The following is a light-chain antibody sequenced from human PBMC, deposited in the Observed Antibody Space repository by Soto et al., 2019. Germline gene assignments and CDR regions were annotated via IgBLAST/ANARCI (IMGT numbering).Light chain of an antibody. Sequence: DIQMTQSPSSGSASVGDRVTITCRASQGISNWLAWYQQKPGKAPKLLIYAASNLQSGVPSRFSGSGSGTDFTLTISSLQPEDFATYYCQQASSFPLTFGQGTRLEIK. CDR2: AAS. CDR1: QGISNW. J-gene: IGKJ5*01. CDR3: QQASSFPLT. V-gene: IGKV1D-12*01.